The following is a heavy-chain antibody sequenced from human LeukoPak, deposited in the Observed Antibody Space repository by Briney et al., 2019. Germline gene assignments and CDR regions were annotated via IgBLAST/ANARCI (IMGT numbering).Heavy chain of an antibody. CDR2: IYFRGNT. D-gene: IGHD3-22*01. CDR3: ARDWANENYYDGRFDP. CDR1: GGSMISSSYY. V-gene: IGHV4-39*07. J-gene: IGHJ5*02. Sequence: SETLSLTCTVSGGSMISSSYYWGWLRQPPGKGLEWIGNIYFRGNTYYNPSLKSRVTISVDMSNNQLSLMLTSVTAADTAVYYCARDWANENYYDGRFDPWGQGTLVTVSS.